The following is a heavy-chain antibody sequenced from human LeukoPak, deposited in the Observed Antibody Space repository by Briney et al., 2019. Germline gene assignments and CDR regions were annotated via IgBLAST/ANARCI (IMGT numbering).Heavy chain of an antibody. J-gene: IGHJ4*02. CDR3: TRHPRIIAGNPYFDY. V-gene: IGHV4-59*08. D-gene: IGHD6-13*01. CDR2: IYYTGDT. Sequence: SETLSLTCAVSGVSISSYYWNWIRQAPGKGLEWIGYIYYTGDTKFNPSLKSRVTISLDTSKNQFSLKLTSVTAADTAVYYCTRHPRIIAGNPYFDYWGQGTVVTVSS. CDR1: GVSISSYY.